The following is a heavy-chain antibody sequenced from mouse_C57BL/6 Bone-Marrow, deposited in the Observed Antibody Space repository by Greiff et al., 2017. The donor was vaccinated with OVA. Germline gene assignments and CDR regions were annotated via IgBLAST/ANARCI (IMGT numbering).Heavy chain of an antibody. V-gene: IGHV5-4*03. CDR1: GFTFSSYA. D-gene: IGHD3-2*02. CDR2: ISDGGSYT. J-gene: IGHJ2*01. Sequence: EVKVVESGGGLVKPGGSLKLSCAASGFTFSSYAMSWVRQTPEKRLEWVATISDGGSYTYYPDNVKGRFTISRDNAKNNLYLQMSHLKSEDTAMYYCARGGQLRSYYFDYWGQGTTLTVSS. CDR3: ARGGQLRSYYFDY.